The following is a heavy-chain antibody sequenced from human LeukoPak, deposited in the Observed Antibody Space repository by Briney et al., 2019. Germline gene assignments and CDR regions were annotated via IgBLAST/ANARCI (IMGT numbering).Heavy chain of an antibody. CDR3: AREVSVGAIDY. CDR2: IYYSGST. V-gene: IGHV4-59*01. J-gene: IGHJ4*02. Sequence: SETLSLTCTVSGGSISSYYWSWIRQPPGKGLEWIGYIYYSGSTNYNPSLKSRVTISVDTSKNQFSLKLSSVTAAGTAVYYCAREVSVGAIDYWGQGTLVTVSS. CDR1: GGSISSYY. D-gene: IGHD1-26*01.